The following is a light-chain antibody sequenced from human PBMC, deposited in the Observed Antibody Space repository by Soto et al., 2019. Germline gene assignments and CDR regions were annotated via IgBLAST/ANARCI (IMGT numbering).Light chain of an antibody. Sequence: EVVLTQSPDTLSLSPGERATLSCRASQNFGSTNLAWHQQKPGQAPRLLIYGASTRATGIPARFSGSGSGTEFTLTISSLQSEDFAVYYCQRYNNWPRTFGQGTKVDIK. V-gene: IGKV3-15*01. J-gene: IGKJ1*01. CDR2: GAS. CDR1: QNFGSTN. CDR3: QRYNNWPRT.